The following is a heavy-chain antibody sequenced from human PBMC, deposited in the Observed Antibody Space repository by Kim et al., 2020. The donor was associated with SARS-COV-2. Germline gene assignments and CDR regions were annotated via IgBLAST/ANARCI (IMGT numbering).Heavy chain of an antibody. J-gene: IGHJ3*02. CDR2: ISYDGSNK. D-gene: IGHD1-20*01. CDR3: ARDRYNGAFDI. CDR1: GFTFSSYA. V-gene: IGHV3-30-3*01. Sequence: GGSLRLSCAASGFTFSSYAMHWVRQAPGKGLEWVAVISYDGSNKYYADSVKGRFTISRDNSKNTLYLQMNSLRAEDTAVYYCARDRYNGAFDIWGQGTMVTVSS.